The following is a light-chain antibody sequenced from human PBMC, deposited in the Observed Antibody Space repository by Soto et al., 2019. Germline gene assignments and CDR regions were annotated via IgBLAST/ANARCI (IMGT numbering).Light chain of an antibody. J-gene: IGLJ2*01. CDR3: QSYDSSLDVV. CDR1: SSNIGAGYD. Sequence: QPVLTQPPSVCGAPGQRVTISCTGSSSNIGAGYDVHWYQQLPGTAPKLLIYGNSNRPSGVPDRFSGSKSGTSASLAITGLQAEDEADYYCQSYDSSLDVVFGGGTKLTVL. V-gene: IGLV1-40*01. CDR2: GNS.